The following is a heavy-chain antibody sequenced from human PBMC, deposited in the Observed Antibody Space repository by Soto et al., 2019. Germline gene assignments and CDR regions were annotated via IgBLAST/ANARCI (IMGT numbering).Heavy chain of an antibody. CDR3: TRDDGHFNGDRYYGVPMDV. D-gene: IGHD2-8*01. CDR2: IQSGGTT. J-gene: IGHJ6*04. Sequence: EVQLVESGGDLVQPGGSLRLSCAASGFSVSSKYMSWVRQAPGKGLGWVSLIQSGGTTYYAGSVKGRFTISRDYSENTLFLQMNRLRVEDTAVYYCTRDDGHFNGDRYYGVPMDVWGKGTTVTVSA. V-gene: IGHV3-66*01. CDR1: GFSVSSKY.